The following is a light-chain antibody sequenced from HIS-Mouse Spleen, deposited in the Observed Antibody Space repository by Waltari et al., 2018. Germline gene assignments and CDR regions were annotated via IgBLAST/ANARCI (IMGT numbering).Light chain of an antibody. CDR2: LNSDGSP. V-gene: IGLV4-69*01. CDR1: SGHSSYA. Sequence: QLVLTQSPSASASLGASVKLTCTLSSGHSSYAIAWHQQQPEKGPRSLMKLNSDGSPSKGDGIPVRFSGSSSGAERYLTISSLQSEDEADYYCQTWGTGEVFGGGTKLTVL. CDR3: QTWGTGEV. J-gene: IGLJ2*01.